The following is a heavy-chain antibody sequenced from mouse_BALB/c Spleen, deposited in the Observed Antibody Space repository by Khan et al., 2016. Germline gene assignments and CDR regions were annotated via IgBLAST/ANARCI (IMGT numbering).Heavy chain of an antibody. CDR3: ARRSYGSSPWFAY. D-gene: IGHD1-1*01. V-gene: IGHV9-3-1*01. CDR1: GYTFTNYG. J-gene: IGHJ3*01. Sequence: QIQLVQSGPELKKPGETVKISCKASGYTFTNYGMNWVKQAPGKGLKWMGWINTYTGEPTYADDFKGRFAFSLETSASTAYLQINNLKNEDTATYFCARRSYGSSPWFAYWGQGTLVTVSA. CDR2: INTYTGEP.